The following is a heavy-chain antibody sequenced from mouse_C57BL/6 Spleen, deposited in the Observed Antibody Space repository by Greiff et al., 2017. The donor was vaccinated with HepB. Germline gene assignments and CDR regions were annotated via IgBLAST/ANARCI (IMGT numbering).Heavy chain of an antibody. CDR2: IWRGGST. Sequence: QVQLKESGPGLVQPSQSLSITCTVSGFSLTSYGVHWVRQSPGKGLEWLGVIWRGGSTDYNAAFMSRLSITKDNSKSQVFFKMNSLQADDTAIYYCAKMEDYDEGDYYAMDYWGQGTSVTVSS. CDR1: GFSLTSYG. V-gene: IGHV2-5*01. J-gene: IGHJ4*01. CDR3: AKMEDYDEGDYYAMDY. D-gene: IGHD2-4*01.